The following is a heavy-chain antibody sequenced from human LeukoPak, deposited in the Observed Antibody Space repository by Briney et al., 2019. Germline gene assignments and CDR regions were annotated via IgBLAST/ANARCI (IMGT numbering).Heavy chain of an antibody. CDR2: ISGSGGST. CDR3: AKGYSSSCPDY. V-gene: IGHV3-23*01. CDR1: GFTVSSHY. D-gene: IGHD6-13*01. Sequence: GGSLRLSCAASGFTVSSHYMSWVRQAPGKGLEWVSAISGSGGSTYYADSVKGRFTISRDNSKNTLYLQMNSLRAEDTAVYYCAKGYSSSCPDYWGQGTLVTVSS. J-gene: IGHJ4*02.